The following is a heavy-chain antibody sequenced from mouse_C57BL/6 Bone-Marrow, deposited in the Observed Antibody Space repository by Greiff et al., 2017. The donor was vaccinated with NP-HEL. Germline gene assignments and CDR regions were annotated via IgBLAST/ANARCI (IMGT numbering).Heavy chain of an antibody. Sequence: QVQLKQSGAELARPGASVKLSCKASGYTFTSYGISWVKQRTGQGLEWIGEIYPRSGNTYYNEKFKGKATLTADKSSSTAYMELRSLTSEDSAVYFCARGYGSSPLWFAYWGQGTLVTVSA. V-gene: IGHV1-81*01. CDR3: ARGYGSSPLWFAY. CDR1: GYTFTSYG. J-gene: IGHJ3*01. CDR2: IYPRSGNT. D-gene: IGHD1-1*01.